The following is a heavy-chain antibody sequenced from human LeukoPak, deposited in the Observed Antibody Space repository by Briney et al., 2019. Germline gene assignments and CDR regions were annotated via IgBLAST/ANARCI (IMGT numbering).Heavy chain of an antibody. CDR2: IYYTGST. D-gene: IGHD1-26*01. Sequence: SETLSLTCTVSGGSLSRYYWSWIRQPPGKGLEWIGYIYYTGSTNYNPSLKSRVTISVDASKNQFSLKLSSLTAADTAVYYCARGSYVSYYYGMDVWGQGTTVTVSS. V-gene: IGHV4-59*01. CDR1: GGSLSRYY. J-gene: IGHJ6*02. CDR3: ARGSYVSYYYGMDV.